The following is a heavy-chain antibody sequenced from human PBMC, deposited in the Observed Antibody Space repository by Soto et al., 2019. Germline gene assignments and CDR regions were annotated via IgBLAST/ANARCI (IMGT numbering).Heavy chain of an antibody. V-gene: IGHV3-33*08. CDR2: IWYDGSNK. CDR3: ARDKGDSSGWYENMDV. CDR1: GFTFSSYS. D-gene: IGHD6-19*01. J-gene: IGHJ6*02. Sequence: GGSLRLSCAASGFTFSSYSMNWVRQAPGKGLEWVAVIWYDGSNKYYADSVKGRFTISRDNSKNTLYLQMNSLRAEDTAVYYCARDKGDSSGWYENMDVWGQGTTVTVSS.